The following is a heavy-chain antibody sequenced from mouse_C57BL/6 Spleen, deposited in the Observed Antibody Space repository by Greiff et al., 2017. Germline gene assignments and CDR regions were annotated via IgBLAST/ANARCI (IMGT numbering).Heavy chain of an antibody. CDR2: INPNNGGT. CDR3: ARSSDDGYYSY. V-gene: IGHV1-26*01. D-gene: IGHD2-3*01. Sequence: VQLQQSGPELVKPGASVKISCKASGYTFTDYYMNWVKQSHGKSLEWIGDINPNNGGTSHNQKFKGKATLTVDKSSSTAYMELRSLTSEDSAVYYCARSSDDGYYSYWGKGTTLTVSS. CDR1: GYTFTDYY. J-gene: IGHJ2*01.